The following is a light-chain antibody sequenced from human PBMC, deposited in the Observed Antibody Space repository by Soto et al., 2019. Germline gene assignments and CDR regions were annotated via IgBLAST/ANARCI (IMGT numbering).Light chain of an antibody. CDR1: SSDVGGYNY. J-gene: IGLJ1*01. Sequence: QSALTQPPSASGSPGQSVTISCAGTSSDVGGYNYVSWYQQYPGKVPKLMIYEVSERPSGVPDRFSGSKSGNTAFLTVSGLQAEDDADYYCISYADTHYVFGNGTKGTV. CDR2: EVS. V-gene: IGLV2-8*01. CDR3: ISYADTHYV.